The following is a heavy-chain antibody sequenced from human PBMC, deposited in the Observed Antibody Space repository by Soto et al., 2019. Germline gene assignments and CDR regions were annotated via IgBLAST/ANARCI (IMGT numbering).Heavy chain of an antibody. Sequence: QPGGSLRLSCAASGFSLSPYWMHWVRQVPGRGLEWVARLSSDGFGAAYADSVKGRFFISRDIARNTLSLQMNSLRADDTAVYYCATPYYFNHWGPGTLVTVSS. V-gene: IGHV3-74*03. CDR1: GFSLSPYW. CDR2: LSSDGFGA. CDR3: ATPYYFNH. D-gene: IGHD2-15*01. J-gene: IGHJ1*01.